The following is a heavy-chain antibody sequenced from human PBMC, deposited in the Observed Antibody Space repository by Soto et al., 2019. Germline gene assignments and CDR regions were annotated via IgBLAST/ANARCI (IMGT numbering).Heavy chain of an antibody. CDR1: GGSISSSSYY. CDR3: ARQKTTMYYDYVWGSHPGYFDY. D-gene: IGHD3-16*01. Sequence: ETLSLTCTVSGGSISSSSYYWGWIRQPPGKGLEWIGSIYYSGSTYYNPSLKSRVTISVDTSKNQFSLKLSSVTAADTAVYYCARQKTTMYYDYVWGSHPGYFDYWGQGTLVTVSS. V-gene: IGHV4-39*01. J-gene: IGHJ4*02. CDR2: IYYSGST.